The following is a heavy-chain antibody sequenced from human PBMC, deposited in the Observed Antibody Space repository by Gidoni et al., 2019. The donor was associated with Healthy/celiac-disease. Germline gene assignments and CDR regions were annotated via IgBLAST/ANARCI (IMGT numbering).Heavy chain of an antibody. Sequence: QVQLQESGPGLVKPSETLSLTCTVPSCSISSYYWSWIRQPQGMGLEWSGYIYYSGNTNYNPSLKSRVRISVDTDKNKFSLEMGSVSAADAAVYYCASQRVAGTTPFDYWGQGTLVTVSS. V-gene: IGHV4-59*01. J-gene: IGHJ4*02. D-gene: IGHD1-1*01. CDR2: IYYSGNT. CDR3: ASQRVAGTTPFDY. CDR1: SCSISSYY.